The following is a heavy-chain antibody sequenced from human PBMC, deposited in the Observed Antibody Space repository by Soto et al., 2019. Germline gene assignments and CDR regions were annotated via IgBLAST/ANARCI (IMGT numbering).Heavy chain of an antibody. Sequence: VSVKVSWKAPGFTFNGYYRRWVRQAPGQGLEWMGWINPNSGGTNYAQKFQGWVTMTRDTSISTAYMELSRLRSDDTAVYCCARDHLPYDFWSGYPPRALDVWGQGTTVTVSS. CDR2: INPNSGGT. CDR3: ARDHLPYDFWSGYPPRALDV. D-gene: IGHD3-3*01. CDR1: GFTFNGYY. V-gene: IGHV1-2*04. J-gene: IGHJ6*02.